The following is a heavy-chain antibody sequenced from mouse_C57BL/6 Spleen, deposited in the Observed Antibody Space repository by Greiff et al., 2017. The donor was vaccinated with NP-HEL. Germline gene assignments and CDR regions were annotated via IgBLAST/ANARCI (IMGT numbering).Heavy chain of an antibody. Sequence: VQLQQSGTELVKPGASVKLSCKASGYTFTSYWMHWVKQRPGQGLEWIGNINPSNGGTNYNEKFKSKATLTVDKSSSTAYMQLSSLTSEDSAVYYCARSYYSNYGPLDYWGQGTTLTVSS. V-gene: IGHV1-53*01. CDR2: INPSNGGT. D-gene: IGHD2-5*01. J-gene: IGHJ2*01. CDR3: ARSYYSNYGPLDY. CDR1: GYTFTSYW.